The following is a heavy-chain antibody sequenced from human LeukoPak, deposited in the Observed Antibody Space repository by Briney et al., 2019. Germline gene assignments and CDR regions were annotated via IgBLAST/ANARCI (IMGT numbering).Heavy chain of an antibody. CDR2: ISSSSSYI. CDR3: ARGADCAGDSCANDALDI. Sequence: GGSLRLSCAASGFTFSSYSMNWVRQAPGKGLEWVSSISSSSSYIYYADSVRGRFTISRDNANNSLFLQMNSLRVEDTALYYCARGADCAGDSCANDALDIWGQGTMVTVS. CDR1: GFTFSSYS. D-gene: IGHD2-21*01. V-gene: IGHV3-21*01. J-gene: IGHJ3*02.